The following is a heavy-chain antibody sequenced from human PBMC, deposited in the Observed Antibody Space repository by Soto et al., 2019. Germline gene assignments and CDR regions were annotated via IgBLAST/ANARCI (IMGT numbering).Heavy chain of an antibody. CDR1: GGSISSGGYY. Sequence: SETLSLTCTVSGGSISSGGYYWSWIRQHPGKGLEWIGYIYYSGSTYYNPSLKSRVTISVDTSKNQFSLKLSSVTAADTAVYYCARDRHIVVVTATYGMDVWGQGTTVTVSS. J-gene: IGHJ6*02. D-gene: IGHD2-21*02. CDR2: IYYSGST. V-gene: IGHV4-31*03. CDR3: ARDRHIVVVTATYGMDV.